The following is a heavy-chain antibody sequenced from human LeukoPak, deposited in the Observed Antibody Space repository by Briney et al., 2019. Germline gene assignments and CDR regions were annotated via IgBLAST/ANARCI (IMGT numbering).Heavy chain of an antibody. D-gene: IGHD2-15*01. Sequence: GGSLRLSCAASGFTFSRYSVNWVRQAPGKGLEWISYISSGSSTIYYADSVKGRFTISRDNAKNSLYLQMNSLKDEDTAVYYCAVSWGYYFDYWGQGTLVTVSS. CDR2: ISSGSSTI. CDR3: AVSWGYYFDY. V-gene: IGHV3-48*02. J-gene: IGHJ4*02. CDR1: GFTFSRYS.